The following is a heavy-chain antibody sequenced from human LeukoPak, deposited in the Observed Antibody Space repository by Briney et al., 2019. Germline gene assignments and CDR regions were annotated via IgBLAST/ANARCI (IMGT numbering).Heavy chain of an antibody. CDR1: GFTFSSYA. V-gene: IGHV3-23*01. CDR2: ISGSGGST. Sequence: GGSLRLSCAASGFTFSSYAMSWVRQAPGKGLEWVSAISGSGGSTYYADSVKGRFTISRGNSKNTLYLQMNSLRAEDTAVYYCAKDHYSWNYGWFDPWGQGTPVTVSS. CDR3: AKDHYSWNYGWFDP. J-gene: IGHJ5*02. D-gene: IGHD1-7*01.